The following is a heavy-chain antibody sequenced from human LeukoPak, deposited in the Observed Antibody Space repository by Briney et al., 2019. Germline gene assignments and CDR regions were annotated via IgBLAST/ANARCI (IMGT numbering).Heavy chain of an antibody. CDR1: GGSFSDYY. J-gene: IGHJ4*02. CDR3: ARVAHPSRNGYYLGY. Sequence: SETLSLTCAVYGGSFSDYYWTWVRQSAGKGLEWIGEINHSGSTNYNPSLKSRVTISADTSKSQFSLKVTSVTAADTALYYCARVAHPSRNGYYLGYWGQGTLVTISS. CDR2: INHSGST. V-gene: IGHV4-34*01. D-gene: IGHD5-12*01.